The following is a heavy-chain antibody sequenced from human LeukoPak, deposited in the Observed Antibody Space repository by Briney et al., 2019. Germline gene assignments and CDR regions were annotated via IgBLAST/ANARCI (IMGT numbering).Heavy chain of an antibody. Sequence: ASVKVSCKASGYTFTSYYMHWVRQAPGQGLEWMGTINPSGGSTSYAQKFQGRVTMTRDTSTSTVYMELSSLRSEDTAVYYCARDTPRVPDAQSGLGYWGQGTLVTVSS. V-gene: IGHV1-46*01. CDR2: INPSGGST. CDR1: GYTFTSYY. CDR3: ARDTPRVPDAQSGLGY. J-gene: IGHJ4*02. D-gene: IGHD2-2*01.